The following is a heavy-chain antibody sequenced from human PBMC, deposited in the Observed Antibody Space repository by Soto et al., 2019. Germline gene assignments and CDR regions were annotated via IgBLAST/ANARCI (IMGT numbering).Heavy chain of an antibody. CDR2: IYHSGST. Sequence: PSETLSLAGAVSGGSIISSNWFSWVRQPPGKGLEWIGEIYHSGSTNYNPSLKSRVTISVDKSKNQFSLKLSSVTAADTAVYYCARDWNFVSFDYWGQGTLVTVSS. J-gene: IGHJ4*02. CDR1: GGSIISSNW. V-gene: IGHV4-4*02. CDR3: ARDWNFVSFDY. D-gene: IGHD3-9*01.